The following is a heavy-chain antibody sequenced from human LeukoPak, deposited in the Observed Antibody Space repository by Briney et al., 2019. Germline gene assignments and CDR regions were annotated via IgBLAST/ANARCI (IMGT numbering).Heavy chain of an antibody. V-gene: IGHV1-18*01. CDR2: ISAYNGNT. CDR1: GYTFTSYG. D-gene: IGHD2-15*01. CDR3: ARLLLRGDHGGGLDY. Sequence: GASVKVSCKASGYTFTSYGISWVRQAPGQGLEWMGWISAYNGNTNYAQKLQGRVTMTTDISTSTAYMELRSLRSDDTAVYYCARLLLRGDHGGGLDYWGQGTLVTVSS. J-gene: IGHJ4*02.